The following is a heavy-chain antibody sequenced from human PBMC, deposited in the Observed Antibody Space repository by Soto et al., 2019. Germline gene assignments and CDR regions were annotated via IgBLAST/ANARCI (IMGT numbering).Heavy chain of an antibody. D-gene: IGHD6-6*01. V-gene: IGHV5-51*01. CDR2: IYPGDSET. CDR3: ATRYYSTSSFWFDY. Sequence: PGESLKISCKGSGYTLTTYWIGWVRQMPGKGLEWMGIIYPGDSETRYSPSFQGQVTISADKSISTAYLQWTSLKASDTAMYYCATRYYSTSSFWFDYWGQGTLVTVSS. CDR1: GYTLTTYW. J-gene: IGHJ5*01.